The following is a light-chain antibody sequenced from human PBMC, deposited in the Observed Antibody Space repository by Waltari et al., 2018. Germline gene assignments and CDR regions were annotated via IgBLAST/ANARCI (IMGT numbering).Light chain of an antibody. CDR2: VAS. CDR1: QGINSY. J-gene: IGKJ2*01. Sequence: DIQLTQSPSSLSASVGDRVTITCRASQGINSYLAWYQQKLGKAPKLLIYVASTLQSGVPSRFSGSGSGTEFTLTISSLQPEDFATYYCQQYDNWPYTFGQGTKLEIK. CDR3: QQYDNWPYT. V-gene: IGKV1-9*01.